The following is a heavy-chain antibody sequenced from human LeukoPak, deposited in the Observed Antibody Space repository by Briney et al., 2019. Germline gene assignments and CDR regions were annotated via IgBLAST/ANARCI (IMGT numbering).Heavy chain of an antibody. CDR2: IYHSGST. Sequence: PSETLSLTCTVSGGSISSSSYYWGWIRQPPGKGLEWIGSIYHSGSTYYNPSLKSRVTISVDTSKNQFSLKLSSVTAADTAVYYCARGRGYSYGLFNNWFDPWGQGTLVTVSS. D-gene: IGHD5-18*01. CDR3: ARGRGYSYGLFNNWFDP. J-gene: IGHJ5*02. CDR1: GGSISSSSYY. V-gene: IGHV4-39*07.